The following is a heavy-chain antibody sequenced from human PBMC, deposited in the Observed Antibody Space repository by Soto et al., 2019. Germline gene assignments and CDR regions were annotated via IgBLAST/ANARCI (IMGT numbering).Heavy chain of an antibody. CDR2: ISGSGGST. V-gene: IGHV3-23*01. J-gene: IGHJ4*02. D-gene: IGHD3-3*01. Sequence: GGSLRLSCAASGFTFSSYAMSWVRQAPGKGLEWVSAISGSGGSTYYADSVKGRFTISRDNSKNTLYLQTNSLRAEDTAVYYCAKDGSDDFWSGYWYYFDYWGQGTLVTVSS. CDR3: AKDGSDDFWSGYWYYFDY. CDR1: GFTFSSYA.